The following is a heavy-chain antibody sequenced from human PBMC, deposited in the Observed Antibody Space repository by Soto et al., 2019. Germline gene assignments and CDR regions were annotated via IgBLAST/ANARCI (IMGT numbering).Heavy chain of an antibody. D-gene: IGHD4-17*01. Sequence: QVQLQESGPGLVKPSQTLSLTCTVSGGSISSGAYYWSWIRQHPVRGLECIGHIDASGNTYYRPSFKSRVSISADTSKNQFSLKLKSVSAADTAVYYCASRPFGETWFDPWGQGTLVTVSS. CDR3: ASRPFGETWFDP. V-gene: IGHV4-31*03. J-gene: IGHJ5*02. CDR1: GGSISSGAYY. CDR2: IDASGNT.